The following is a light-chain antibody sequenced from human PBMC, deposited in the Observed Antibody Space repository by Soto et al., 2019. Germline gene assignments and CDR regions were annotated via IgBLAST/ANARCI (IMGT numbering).Light chain of an antibody. V-gene: IGLV2-14*01. J-gene: IGLJ1*01. CDR3: SSHTNRSTPYV. CDR1: SSDVGAYNY. CDR2: DVS. Sequence: LTQPASVSGSPGQSITISCTGTSSDVGAYNYVSWYQQHPGKAPKLMIYDVSNRPSGVSNRFSGSKSGNTASLTISGLQAEDEADYYCSSHTNRSTPYVFGTGTKVTVL.